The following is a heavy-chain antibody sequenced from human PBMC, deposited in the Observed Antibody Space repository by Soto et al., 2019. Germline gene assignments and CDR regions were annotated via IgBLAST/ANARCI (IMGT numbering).Heavy chain of an antibody. Sequence: PSETLYLTCTVSGGSISSYYWSWIRQPPGKGLEWIGYIYYSGSTNYNPSLKSRVTISVDTSKNQFSLKLSSVTAADTAVYYCARDPTGLGQWLGATNAFDIWGQGTMVTVSS. CDR3: ARDPTGLGQWLGATNAFDI. CDR2: IYYSGST. J-gene: IGHJ3*02. V-gene: IGHV4-59*01. D-gene: IGHD6-19*01. CDR1: GGSISSYY.